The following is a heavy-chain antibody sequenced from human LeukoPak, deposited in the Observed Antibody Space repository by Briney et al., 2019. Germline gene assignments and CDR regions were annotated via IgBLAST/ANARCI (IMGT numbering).Heavy chain of an antibody. CDR1: GGSVSSGRYY. CDR3: ARVDSSSAFDP. D-gene: IGHD6-6*01. CDR2: IYYSGST. Sequence: SETLSLTCTVSGGSVSSGRYYWSWIRQPPGKGLEWIGYIYYSGSTNYNPSLKSQVTISVDTSKNQFSLKLSSVTAADTAVYYCARVDSSSAFDPWGQGTLVTVSS. V-gene: IGHV4-61*01. J-gene: IGHJ5*02.